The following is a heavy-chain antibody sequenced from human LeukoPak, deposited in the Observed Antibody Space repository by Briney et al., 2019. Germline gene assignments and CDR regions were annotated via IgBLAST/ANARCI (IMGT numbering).Heavy chain of an antibody. Sequence: SVKVSCKASGGTFSSYAISWVRQAPGQGLEWMGRIIPILGIANYAQKFQGRVTITADKSTSTAYMELSSLRSEDTAVYYCARDRNYGSGGYYNGPRFSRGDAFDIWGQGTMVTVSS. D-gene: IGHD3-10*01. V-gene: IGHV1-69*04. CDR1: GGTFSSYA. CDR2: IIPILGIA. CDR3: ARDRNYGSGGYYNGPRFSRGDAFDI. J-gene: IGHJ3*02.